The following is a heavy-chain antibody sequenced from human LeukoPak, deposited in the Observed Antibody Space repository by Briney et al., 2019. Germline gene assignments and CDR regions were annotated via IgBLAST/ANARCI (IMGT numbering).Heavy chain of an antibody. CDR3: ARDKVQQLVRNSYFDY. J-gene: IGHJ4*02. V-gene: IGHV3-30*04. D-gene: IGHD6-13*01. CDR2: ISYDGSNK. CDR1: GFTFSSYA. Sequence: GGSLRLSCAASGFTFSSYAMHWVRQAPGKGLEWVAVISYDGSNKYYADSVKGRFTISRGNSKNTLYLQMNSLRAEDTAVYYCARDKVQQLVRNSYFDYWGQGTLVTVSS.